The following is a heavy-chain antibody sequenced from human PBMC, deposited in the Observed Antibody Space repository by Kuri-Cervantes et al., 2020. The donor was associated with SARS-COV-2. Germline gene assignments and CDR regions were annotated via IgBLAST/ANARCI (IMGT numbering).Heavy chain of an antibody. V-gene: IGHV3-21*01. CDR1: GFTFSGHW. J-gene: IGHJ6*03. Sequence: GESLKISCAASGFTFSGHWIHWVRQAPGKALQWVSSISGSGSYIYYADSVKGRFTVSRDSAKNSLYLQMNNLRGEDTAVYYCARVAGEGPIYYYYMDVWGKGTTVTVSS. CDR3: ARVAGEGPIYYYYMDV. CDR2: ISGSGSYI. D-gene: IGHD2-21*01.